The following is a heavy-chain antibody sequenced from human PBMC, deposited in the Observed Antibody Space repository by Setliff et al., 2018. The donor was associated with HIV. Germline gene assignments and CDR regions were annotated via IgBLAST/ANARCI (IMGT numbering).Heavy chain of an antibody. CDR3: ARDPNTGWYYLDF. V-gene: IGHV4-39*07. CDR2: IYYDGRT. Sequence: SETLSLTCTVSGGSIRTGAYYWGWIRQPPGKGLEWIGSIYYDGRTFYKPSLKSRLTISVDTSKNQFSLTLTSVTAADTAVYYCARDPNTGWYYLDFWGPGALVTAPQ. J-gene: IGHJ4*02. CDR1: GGSIRTGAYY. D-gene: IGHD6-19*01.